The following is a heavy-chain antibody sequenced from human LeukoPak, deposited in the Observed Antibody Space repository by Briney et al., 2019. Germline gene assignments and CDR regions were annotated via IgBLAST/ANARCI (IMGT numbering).Heavy chain of an antibody. D-gene: IGHD6-19*01. J-gene: IGHJ4*02. V-gene: IGHV3-30*18. CDR1: GFTFSDYG. CDR3: AKDSAPHSSGWYWNFDY. CDR2: ISYHGNNK. Sequence: PGGSLRLSCAASGFTFSDYGMYWVRQAPGKGLEWVTVISYHGNNKYYADSVKGRFTISRDNSKNTLYLQMNSLRAEDTAVYYCAKDSAPHSSGWYWNFDYWGQGTLVTVSS.